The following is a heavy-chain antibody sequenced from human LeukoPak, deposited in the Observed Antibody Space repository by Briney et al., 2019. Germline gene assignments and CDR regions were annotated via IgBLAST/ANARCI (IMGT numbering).Heavy chain of an antibody. CDR1: GGSISSGDYY. CDR3: ARVGTAIAEYFDY. CDR2: IYCSGST. D-gene: IGHD5-18*01. V-gene: IGHV4-30-4*08. Sequence: KTSETLSLTCTVSGGSISSGDYYWSWIRQPPGKGLEWIGYIYCSGSTYYNPSLKSRVTISVDTSKNQFSLKLSSVIAADTAVYYCARVGTAIAEYFDYWGQGTLVTVSS. J-gene: IGHJ4*02.